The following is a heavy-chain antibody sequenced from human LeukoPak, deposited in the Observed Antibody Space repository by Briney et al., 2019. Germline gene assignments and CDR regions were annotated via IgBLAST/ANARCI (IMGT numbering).Heavy chain of an antibody. J-gene: IGHJ6*03. V-gene: IGHV3-23*01. D-gene: IGHD3-3*01. CDR2: VRGSGTNA. Sequence: PGGSLRLSCAASGFIFRSYAMSWVRQAPGKGLEWVSSVRGSGTNAIYADSVKGRFTISRDNSENSLYLQMNSLRAEDTAVYYCARDLTIFGVVWLRNSGMDVWGKGTTVTVSS. CDR3: ARDLTIFGVVWLRNSGMDV. CDR1: GFIFRSYA.